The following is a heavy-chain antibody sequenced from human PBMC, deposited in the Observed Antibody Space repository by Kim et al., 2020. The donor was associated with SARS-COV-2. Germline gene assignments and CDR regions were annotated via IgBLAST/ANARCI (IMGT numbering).Heavy chain of an antibody. D-gene: IGHD4-17*01. V-gene: IGHV3-33*08. CDR3: ERPWDGGDPGYFDL. CDR1: GFTFSSYG. Sequence: GGSLRLSCAASGFTFSSYGMHWVRQAPGKGLEWVAVIWYDGSNKYYADSVKGRFTISRDNSKNTLYLQMNSLRAEDTAVYYCERPWDGGDPGYFDLWGRGTLVTVSS. CDR2: IWYDGSNK. J-gene: IGHJ2*01.